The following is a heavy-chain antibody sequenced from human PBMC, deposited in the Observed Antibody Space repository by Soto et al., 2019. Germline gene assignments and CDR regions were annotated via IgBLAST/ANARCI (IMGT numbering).Heavy chain of an antibody. D-gene: IGHD2-21*02. CDR1: GGSVSSYP. J-gene: IGHJ6*03. V-gene: IGHV1-69*02. CDR2: IIPIVGLT. Sequence: QVQLLQSGSEVKKHGSSVKVSCRASGGSVSSYPVTWVRQAPGQGLEWMGRIIPIVGLTNYAQKFQGRVTITADKSTSTAYMELSSLRSDDTAVYYCARPTAGHDAGGNYMDVWGKGTTVIVSS. CDR3: ARPTAGHDAGGNYMDV.